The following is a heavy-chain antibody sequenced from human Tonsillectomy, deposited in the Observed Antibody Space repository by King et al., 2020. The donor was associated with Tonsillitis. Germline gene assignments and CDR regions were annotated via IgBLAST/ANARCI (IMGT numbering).Heavy chain of an antibody. V-gene: IGHV3-48*03. J-gene: IGHJ2*01. Sequence: VQLVESGGGLVQPGGSLRLSCAASGFTFSSYEMNWVRQAPGKGLEWGSYISRRGSTIYYAESVKGRFTISRDNAKNSLYQQMNSLRAEETAVYYCARASPAGYFDLWGRGTLVTVSS. CDR2: ISRRGSTI. CDR1: GFTFSSYE. CDR3: ARASPAGYFDL.